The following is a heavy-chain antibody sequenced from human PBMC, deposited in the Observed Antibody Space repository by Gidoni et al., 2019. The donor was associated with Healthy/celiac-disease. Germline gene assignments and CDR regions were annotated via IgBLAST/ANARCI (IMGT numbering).Heavy chain of an antibody. CDR2: INHSGST. V-gene: IGHV4-34*01. J-gene: IGHJ6*02. CDR3: ARGPLLGGGGIVVVTARGMDV. D-gene: IGHD2-21*02. CDR1: GGSFSGYY. Sequence: QVQLQQWGAGLLKPSATLSLTCAVYGGSFSGYYWSWIRQPPGKGLEWIGEINHSGSTNYNPSLKSRVTISVDTSKNQFSLKLSSGTAADTAVYYCARGPLLGGGGIVVVTARGMDVWGQGTTVTVSS.